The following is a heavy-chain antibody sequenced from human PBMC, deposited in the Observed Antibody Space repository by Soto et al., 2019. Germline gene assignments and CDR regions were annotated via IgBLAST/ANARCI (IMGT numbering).Heavy chain of an antibody. CDR3: ARDFYPVAYFFDY. Sequence: ASVKVSCKAPGYTFTNHGISWVPQAPGQGLEGVGWVSGYNDKTKSAQKFQGRVTMTTDTSTSTAYMELRSLRSDDTAVYYCARDFYPVAYFFDYWGQGTLVTVSS. J-gene: IGHJ4*02. V-gene: IGHV1-18*04. CDR2: VSGYNDKT. D-gene: IGHD2-21*01. CDR1: GYTFTNHG.